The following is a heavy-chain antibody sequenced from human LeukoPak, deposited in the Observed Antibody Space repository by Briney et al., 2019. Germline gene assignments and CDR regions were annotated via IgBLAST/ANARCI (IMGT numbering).Heavy chain of an antibody. CDR2: IIPILGIA. CDR3: ARDLVVAAGRAFDI. CDR1: GGTFSSYA. J-gene: IGHJ3*02. Sequence: SVKVSCKASGGTFSSYAISWVRQATGQGLEWMGRIIPILGIANYAQKFQGRVTITADKSTSTAYMELSSLRSEDTAVYYCARDLVVAAGRAFDIWGQGTMVTVSS. D-gene: IGHD2-21*01. V-gene: IGHV1-69*04.